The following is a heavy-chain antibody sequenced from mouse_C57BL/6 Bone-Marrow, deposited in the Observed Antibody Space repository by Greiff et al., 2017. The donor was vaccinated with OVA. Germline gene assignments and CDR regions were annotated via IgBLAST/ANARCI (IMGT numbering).Heavy chain of an antibody. CDR3: TRGYYGSSYFDY. Sequence: EVKLVESGEGLVKPGGSLKLSCAASGFTFSSYAMSWVRQTPEKRLEWVAYISSGGDYIYYADTVKGRFTISRDNARNTLYLQMSSLKSEDTAVYYCTRGYYGSSYFDYWGQGTTLTVSS. V-gene: IGHV5-9-1*02. J-gene: IGHJ2*01. CDR1: GFTFSSYA. CDR2: ISSGGDYI. D-gene: IGHD1-1*01.